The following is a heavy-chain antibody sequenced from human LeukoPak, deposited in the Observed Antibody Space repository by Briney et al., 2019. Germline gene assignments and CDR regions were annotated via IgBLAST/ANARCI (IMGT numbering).Heavy chain of an antibody. CDR1: GFTFSSYA. Sequence: GGSLRLSCAASGFTFSSYAMSWVRQAPGKGLEWVGRIKSKTDGGTTGYAAPVKGRFTISRDDSKNTLYLQMNSLKTEDTAVYYCTTDILVVGHFQHWGQGTLVTVSS. J-gene: IGHJ1*01. D-gene: IGHD6-6*01. CDR3: TTDILVVGHFQH. V-gene: IGHV3-15*01. CDR2: IKSKTDGGTT.